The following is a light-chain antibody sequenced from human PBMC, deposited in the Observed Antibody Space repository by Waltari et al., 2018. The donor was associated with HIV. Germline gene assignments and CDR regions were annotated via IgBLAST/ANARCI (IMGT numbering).Light chain of an antibody. CDR1: NSNIGSNY. Sequence: QSVLTPPPSASGTPGQRVTISCSGSNSNIGSNYVYWCKQLPGTTPKLLIYRNNQRASGVPGRFAGSKSGTSASLAIRGLRSEDEGDYFCAAGDDSLSSGMFGGGTRLTVL. CDR3: AAGDDSLSSGM. J-gene: IGLJ3*02. CDR2: RNN. V-gene: IGLV1-47*01.